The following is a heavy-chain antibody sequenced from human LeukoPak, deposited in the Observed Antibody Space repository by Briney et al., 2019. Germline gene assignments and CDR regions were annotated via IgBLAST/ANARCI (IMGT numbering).Heavy chain of an antibody. J-gene: IGHJ4*02. CDR1: GGSISSYY. CDR3: ARSIVGSTDC. CDR2: TYYSGST. Sequence: SQTLSLTCTVSGGSISSYYWSWIRQPLGKGLEWIGYTYYSGSTNYNPSLKSRVTISVDTSKNQFSLKLSSVTAADTAVYYCARSIVGSTDCWGQGTLVTVSS. V-gene: IGHV4-59*08. D-gene: IGHD1-26*01.